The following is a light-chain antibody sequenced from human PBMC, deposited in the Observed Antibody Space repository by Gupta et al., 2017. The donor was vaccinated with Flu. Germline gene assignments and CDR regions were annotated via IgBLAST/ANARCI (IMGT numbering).Light chain of an antibody. Sequence: SALTQPASASGSPGQSMTISRTGTSSDVGDYKNVSWYQQHTGKAPKLMIYDVTYRPSGVSDRVSDSKSGTTASLTISGLQAEDEADYFCSSYTSFNTLQVIFGGGTRLTVL. CDR3: SSYTSFNTLQVI. CDR1: SSDVGDYKN. J-gene: IGLJ2*01. V-gene: IGLV2-14*03. CDR2: DVT.